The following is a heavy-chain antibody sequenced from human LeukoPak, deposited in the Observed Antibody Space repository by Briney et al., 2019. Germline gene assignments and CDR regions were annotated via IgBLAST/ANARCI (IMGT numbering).Heavy chain of an antibody. D-gene: IGHD2/OR15-2a*01. CDR2: IYHSGST. V-gene: IGHV4-4*02. J-gene: IGHJ3*02. Sequence: KASETLSLTCAVSGGSISSSNWWSWVRQPPGKGLEWIGEIYHSGSTNYNPSLKSRVTISVDTSKNQFSLKLSSVTAADTAVYYCARRFYGLPDRTRDAFDIWGQGTMVTVSS. CDR3: ARRFYGLPDRTRDAFDI. CDR1: GGSISSSNW.